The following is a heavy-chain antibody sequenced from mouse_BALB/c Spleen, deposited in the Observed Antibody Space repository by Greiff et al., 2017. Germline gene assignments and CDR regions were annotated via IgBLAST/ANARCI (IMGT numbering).Heavy chain of an antibody. J-gene: IGHJ2*01. CDR2: IDPSDSYT. CDR1: GYTFTSYW. Sequence: QVQLQQSGAELVKPGASVKLSCKASGYTFTSYWMHWVKQRPGQGLEWIGEIDPSDSYTNYNQKFKGKATLTVDKSSSTAYMQLSSLTSEDSAVYYCARGVTTVVATPYWGQGTTLTVSS. V-gene: IGHV1-69*02. CDR3: ARGVTTVVATPY. D-gene: IGHD1-1*01.